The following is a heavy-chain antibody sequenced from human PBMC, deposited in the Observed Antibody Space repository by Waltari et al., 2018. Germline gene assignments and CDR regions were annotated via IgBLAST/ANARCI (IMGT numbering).Heavy chain of an antibody. D-gene: IGHD3-9*01. CDR3: ARAYYDILTQGLEGGDYYYGMDV. V-gene: IGHV3-74*01. CDR1: GFTFSSYW. CDR2: INSDGRST. J-gene: IGHJ6*02. Sequence: EVQLVESGGGLVQPGGSLRLSCAASGFTFSSYWMHWVRQAPGKGLVWVSRINSDGRSTSYADSVKGRFTISRDNAKNTLYLQMNSLRAEDTAVYYCARAYYDILTQGLEGGDYYYGMDVWGQGTTVTVSS.